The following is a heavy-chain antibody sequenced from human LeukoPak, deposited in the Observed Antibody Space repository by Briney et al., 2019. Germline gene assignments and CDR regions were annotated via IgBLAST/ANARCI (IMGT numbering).Heavy chain of an antibody. CDR2: ISGSGGST. J-gene: IGHJ4*02. Sequence: GSLRLSCAASGFTFSSYAMSWVRQAPGKGLEWVSAISGSGGSTYYADSVKGRFTISRDNSKNTLYLQMNSLRAEDTAVYYCANGNPTYYYDSSGVDYWGQGTLVTVSS. CDR1: GFTFSSYA. D-gene: IGHD3-22*01. CDR3: ANGNPTYYYDSSGVDY. V-gene: IGHV3-23*01.